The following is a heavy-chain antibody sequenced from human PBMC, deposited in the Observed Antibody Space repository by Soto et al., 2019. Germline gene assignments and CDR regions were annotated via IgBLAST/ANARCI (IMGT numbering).Heavy chain of an antibody. CDR3: ARCYYDSSGYYGDFDY. Sequence: VSLSLTCAVSGYSISSGYYWRWIRQPQGKGLEWIGSIYHSGSTYYNPSLRSRVTISVDTSKNQFSLKPSSVTAADTPVYYCARCYYDSSGYYGDFDYWGQGTLVTVS. CDR2: IYHSGST. D-gene: IGHD3-22*01. J-gene: IGHJ4*02. V-gene: IGHV4-38-2*01. CDR1: GYSISSGYY.